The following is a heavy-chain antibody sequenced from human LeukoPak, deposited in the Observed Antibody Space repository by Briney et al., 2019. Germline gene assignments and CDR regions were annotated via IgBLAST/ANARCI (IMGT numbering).Heavy chain of an antibody. J-gene: IGHJ4*02. Sequence: GRSLRLSCTASGFTFGDYAMSWFRQAPGKGLEWVGFIRSKAYGGTTEYAASVKGRFTISRDDSKSIAYLQMNSLKTEDTAVYYCTRATAARSSSWLFDYWGQGTLVTVSS. CDR2: IRSKAYGGTT. V-gene: IGHV3-49*03. D-gene: IGHD6-13*01. CDR1: GFTFGDYA. CDR3: TRATAARSSSWLFDY.